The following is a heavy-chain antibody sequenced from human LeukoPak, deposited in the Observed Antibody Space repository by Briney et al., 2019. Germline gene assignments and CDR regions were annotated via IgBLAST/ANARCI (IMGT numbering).Heavy chain of an antibody. V-gene: IGHV1-69*13. D-gene: IGHD3-9*01. CDR1: GGTFSSYA. CDR3: AGSRQGDYDILTGYTN. J-gene: IGHJ4*02. CDR2: ITPIFGTA. Sequence: SVKVSCKASGGTFSSYAISWVRQAPGQGLGWMGGITPIFGTANYAQKFQGRVTITADESTSTAYMELSSLRSEDTAVYYCAGSRQGDYDILTGYTNWGQGTLVTVPS.